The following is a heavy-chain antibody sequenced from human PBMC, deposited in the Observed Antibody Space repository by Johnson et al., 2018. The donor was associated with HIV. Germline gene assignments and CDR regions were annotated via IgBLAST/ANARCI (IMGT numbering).Heavy chain of an antibody. CDR3: ARATAYGGRVDGFDI. V-gene: IGHV3-30-3*01. J-gene: IGHJ3*02. CDR1: GFTVSSNY. Sequence: VQLVESGGGLVQPGGSLRLSCAASGFTVSSNYMSWVRQAPGKGMEWVAVISYDGSNKYYADSVKGRFIISRDNAKNSLDLQMNSLRGEDTALYYCARATAYGGRVDGFDIWGQGTMVTVSS. CDR2: ISYDGSNK. D-gene: IGHD4-23*01.